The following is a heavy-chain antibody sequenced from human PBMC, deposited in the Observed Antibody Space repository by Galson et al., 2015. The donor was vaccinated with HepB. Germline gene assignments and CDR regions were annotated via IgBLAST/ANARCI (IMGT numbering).Heavy chain of an antibody. V-gene: IGHV2-26*03. CDR2: IFSNDEK. Sequence: PALVKPTQTLTLTCTISGFSLSNARMGVSWIRQPPGKALEWLAHIFSNDEKSYSTSLKSRLTISKDTSKSQVVLTMTNMDPVDTATYYCARILSDIVVVPAAIRHAIRAYYMDVWGKGTTVTVSS. D-gene: IGHD2-2*01. J-gene: IGHJ6*03. CDR3: ARILSDIVVVPAAIRHAIRAYYMDV. CDR1: GFSLSNARMG.